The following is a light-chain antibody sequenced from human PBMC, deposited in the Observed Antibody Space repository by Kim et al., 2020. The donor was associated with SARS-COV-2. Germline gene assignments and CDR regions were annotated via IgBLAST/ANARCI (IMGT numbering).Light chain of an antibody. Sequence: ASVGDRVTITCRASQGISTSLAWFQQTPGKAPKLLIYAASTLQSGVPSRFSGSGSGTDFTLTISSLQPEDIATYYCQQLAGYPVTFGGGTKVDIK. CDR3: QQLAGYPVT. J-gene: IGKJ4*01. CDR2: AAS. V-gene: IGKV1-9*01. CDR1: QGISTS.